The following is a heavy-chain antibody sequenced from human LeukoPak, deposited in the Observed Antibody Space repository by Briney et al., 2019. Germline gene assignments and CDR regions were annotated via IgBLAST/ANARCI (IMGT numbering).Heavy chain of an antibody. Sequence: GGSLRLSCAASGFTFSSYGMHWVRQAPGKGLEWVAFIRYDGSNKYYADSVKGRFTISRDNSKNTLYLQKNSLRAEDTAVYYCAKSGPYGSGSYSLDYWGQGTLVTVSS. D-gene: IGHD3-10*01. V-gene: IGHV3-30*02. CDR2: IRYDGSNK. J-gene: IGHJ4*02. CDR1: GFTFSSYG. CDR3: AKSGPYGSGSYSLDY.